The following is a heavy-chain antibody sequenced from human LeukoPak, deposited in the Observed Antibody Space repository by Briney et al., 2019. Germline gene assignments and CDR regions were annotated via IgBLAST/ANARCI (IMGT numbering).Heavy chain of an antibody. Sequence: SETLSLTCTVSGGYISSSNYYWVWIRQPPGKGLEWVASIFYSGSTYFNPSLKSRVTILVDTSKNQFSLKLSSVTAADTAMYYCARAILSGYPDSWGQGTLVIVFS. D-gene: IGHD3-3*01. CDR1: GGYISSSNYY. CDR2: IFYSGST. J-gene: IGHJ4*02. CDR3: ARAILSGYPDS. V-gene: IGHV4-39*07.